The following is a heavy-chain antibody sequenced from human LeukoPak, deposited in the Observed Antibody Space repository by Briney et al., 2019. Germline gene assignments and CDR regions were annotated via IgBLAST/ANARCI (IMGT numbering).Heavy chain of an antibody. Sequence: SGPTLVNPTQTLTPTCTFSGFSLSTSGVGVGWIRQPPGKALEWLALIYWDDDKRYSPSLKSRLTITKDTSKNQVVLTMTNMDPVDTATYYCAHYDTAMVIWNYFDYWGQGTLVTASS. CDR1: GFSLSTSGVG. CDR3: AHYDTAMVIWNYFDY. CDR2: IYWDDDK. V-gene: IGHV2-5*02. D-gene: IGHD5-18*01. J-gene: IGHJ4*02.